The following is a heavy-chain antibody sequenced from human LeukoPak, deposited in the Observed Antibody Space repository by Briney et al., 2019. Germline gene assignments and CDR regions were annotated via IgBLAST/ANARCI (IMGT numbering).Heavy chain of an antibody. D-gene: IGHD3-10*01. CDR3: AKGLAPGVGELHY. V-gene: IGHV3-33*06. J-gene: IGHJ4*02. Sequence: PGGSLRLSCAASGFTFSSYGMHWVRQAPGKRLEWVAVIWYDGSNKYYADSVKGRFTISRDNSKNTLYLQMNSLRAEDTAVYYCAKGLAPGVGELHYWGQGTLVTVSS. CDR1: GFTFSSYG. CDR2: IWYDGSNK.